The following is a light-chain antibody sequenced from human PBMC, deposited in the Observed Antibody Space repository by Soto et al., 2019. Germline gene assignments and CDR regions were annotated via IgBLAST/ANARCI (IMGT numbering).Light chain of an antibody. CDR3: QTWGTGIQV. V-gene: IGLV4-69*01. Sequence: QLVLTQSPSASASLGASVKLTCTLSSGHSNYAIAWHRQQPEKGPRYLMKLNSDGRHSKGDGIPDRFSGSTSGAERYLTISSLQSEDEADYYCQTWGTGIQVFGGGTKLTVL. CDR1: SGHSNYA. J-gene: IGLJ2*01. CDR2: LNSDGRH.